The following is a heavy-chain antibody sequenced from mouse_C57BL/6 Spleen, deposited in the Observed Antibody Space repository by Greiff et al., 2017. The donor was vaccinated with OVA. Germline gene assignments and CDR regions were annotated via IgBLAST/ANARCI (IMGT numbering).Heavy chain of an antibody. D-gene: IGHD2-4*01. CDR1: GYAFTNYL. CDR3: ARSEDYDDPLDY. J-gene: IGHJ2*01. Sequence: QVQLQQSGAELVRPGTSVKVSCKASGYAFTNYLIEWVKQRPGQGLEWIGVINPGSGGTNYNEKFKGKATLTADKSSSTAYMQLSSLTSEDSAVYFCARSEDYDDPLDYWGQGTTLTVSS. CDR2: INPGSGGT. V-gene: IGHV1-54*01.